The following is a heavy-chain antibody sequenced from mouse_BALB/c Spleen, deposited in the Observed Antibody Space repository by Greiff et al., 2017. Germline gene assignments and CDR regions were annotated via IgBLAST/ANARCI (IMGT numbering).Heavy chain of an antibody. J-gene: IGHJ4*01. V-gene: IGHV5-9-3*01. Sequence: EVKLMESGGGLVKPGGSLKLSCAASGFTFSSYAMSWVRQTPEKRLEWVATISSGGSYTYYPDSVKGRFTISRDNAKNTLYLQMSSLRSEDTAMYYCARRATAYAMDYWGQGTSVTVSS. CDR3: ARRATAYAMDY. D-gene: IGHD1-2*01. CDR2: ISSGGSYT. CDR1: GFTFSSYA.